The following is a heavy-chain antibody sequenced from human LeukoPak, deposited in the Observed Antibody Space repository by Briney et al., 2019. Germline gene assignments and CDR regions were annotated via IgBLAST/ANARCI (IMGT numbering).Heavy chain of an antibody. CDR3: ARLPPTVTASWYFDY. D-gene: IGHD4-17*01. V-gene: IGHV5-51*01. CDR2: IHPGDSDT. CDR1: GYSFTSYW. Sequence: GESLKISCKGSGYSFTSYWIGWVRQLPGKGLEWLGIIHPGDSDTRDSPSFRGQVTISADKSISTAYLQWSSLKASDTAMYYCARLPPTVTASWYFDYWGQGTLVTVS. J-gene: IGHJ4*02.